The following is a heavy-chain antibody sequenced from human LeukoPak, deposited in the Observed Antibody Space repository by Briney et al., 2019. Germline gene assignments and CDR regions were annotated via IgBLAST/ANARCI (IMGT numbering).Heavy chain of an antibody. D-gene: IGHD3-10*01. Sequence: ASVKVSCKASGGTFSSYAISWVRQAPGQGLEWMGGIIPIFGTANYAQKFQGRVTITADESTSTAYMELSSLRSEDTAVYYCARDNYYGSGSYNWFDPWGQGTLVTVSS. J-gene: IGHJ5*02. V-gene: IGHV1-69*13. CDR2: IIPIFGTA. CDR3: ARDNYYGSGSYNWFDP. CDR1: GGTFSSYA.